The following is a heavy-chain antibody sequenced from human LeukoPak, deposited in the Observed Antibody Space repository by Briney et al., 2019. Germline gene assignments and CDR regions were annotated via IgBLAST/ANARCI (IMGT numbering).Heavy chain of an antibody. Sequence: GGSLRLSCAASGFTFSGYSMNWVRQAPGKGLEWVSSISSSSSYIYYADSVKGRFTISRDNAKNSLYLQMNSLRAEDTAVYYCARGGARGGSCSFDYWGQGTLVTVSS. CDR3: ARGGARGGSCSFDY. D-gene: IGHD2-15*01. CDR2: ISSSSSYI. J-gene: IGHJ4*02. V-gene: IGHV3-21*01. CDR1: GFTFSGYS.